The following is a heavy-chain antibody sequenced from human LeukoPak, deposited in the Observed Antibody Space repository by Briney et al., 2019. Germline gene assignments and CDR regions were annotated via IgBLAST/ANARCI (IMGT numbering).Heavy chain of an antibody. CDR3: AKWVTTPYFGIDV. Sequence: PGGSLRLSCAASGFIFSDFYMTWVRQAPGKGLEWVANIRPGGSKSFYVDSVKGRFNMSSDNAQTSLYLQINSLRADDTAVYYCAKWVTTPYFGIDVWGRGTTVTVSS. CDR1: GFIFSDFY. J-gene: IGHJ6*02. V-gene: IGHV3-7*05. CDR2: IRPGGSKS. D-gene: IGHD4-17*01.